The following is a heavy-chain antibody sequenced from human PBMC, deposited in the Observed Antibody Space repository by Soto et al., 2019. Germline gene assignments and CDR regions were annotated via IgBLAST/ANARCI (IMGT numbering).Heavy chain of an antibody. CDR2: INAGNGNT. Sequence: ASVKVSCKASGYTFTSYAMHWVRQAPGQRLEWMGWINAGNGNTKYSQNFQDRVTITRDTSASTVYLGLSSLSSEDTASYYCARTGHSGSYDFWGQGTLVTVSS. J-gene: IGHJ4*02. D-gene: IGHD3-22*01. CDR3: ARTGHSGSYDF. CDR1: GYTFTSYA. V-gene: IGHV1-3*01.